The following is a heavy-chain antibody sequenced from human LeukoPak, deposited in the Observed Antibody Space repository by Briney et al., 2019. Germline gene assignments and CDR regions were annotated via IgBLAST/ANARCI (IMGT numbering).Heavy chain of an antibody. CDR3: ARDSHYYDSSGCYY. V-gene: IGHV3-7*01. CDR1: GFTFSSYW. CDR2: IKQDGSEK. Sequence: PGGSLRLSCAASGFTFSSYWMSWVRQAPGKGLEWVANIKQDGSEKYYVDSVKGRFTISRDNAKNSLYLQMNSLRAEDTAVYYCARDSHYYDSSGCYYWGQGTLVTVSS. J-gene: IGHJ4*02. D-gene: IGHD3-22*01.